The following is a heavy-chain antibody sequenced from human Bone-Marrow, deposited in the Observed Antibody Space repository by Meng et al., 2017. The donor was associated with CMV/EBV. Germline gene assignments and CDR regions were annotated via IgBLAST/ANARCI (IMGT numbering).Heavy chain of an antibody. CDR1: GFTFSSYA. D-gene: IGHD3-10*01. CDR2: ISYDGSNK. J-gene: IGHJ6*02. CDR3: ASVPMVRGVILPLVYYGMDV. Sequence: GESLKISCAASGFTFSSYAMHWVRQAPGKGLEWVAVISYDGSNKYYADSVKGRFTISRDNSKNTLYLQMNSLRAEDTAVYYCASVPMVRGVILPLVYYGMDVWGQGTTVTVSS. V-gene: IGHV3-30-3*01.